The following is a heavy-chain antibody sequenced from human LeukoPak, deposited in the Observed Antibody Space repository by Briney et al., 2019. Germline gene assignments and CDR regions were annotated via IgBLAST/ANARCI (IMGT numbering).Heavy chain of an antibody. V-gene: IGHV3-7*01. Sequence: GGSLRLSCAASGFVFSASYMSWVRKAPGKGLEWVATIKPDGSEKYHVDSVSGRFTISRDNTNDSLFLQMNSLRVDDTAVYYCARPDYDSSGYADYWGQGTLVTVSS. CDR2: IKPDGSEK. CDR3: ARPDYDSSGYADY. J-gene: IGHJ4*02. CDR1: GFVFSASY. D-gene: IGHD3-22*01.